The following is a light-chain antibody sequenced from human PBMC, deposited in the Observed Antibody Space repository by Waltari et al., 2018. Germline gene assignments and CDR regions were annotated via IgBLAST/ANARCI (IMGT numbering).Light chain of an antibody. J-gene: IGLJ2*01. CDR2: QDN. V-gene: IGLV3-1*01. Sequence: SYELTQPPSVSVSPGQTASIPCSGDKLGDKYACWYPQKPGQSPVLVIHQDNKRPSGIPERFSGSNSGNTATLTISGTQAMDEADYYCQAWDSSTVVFGGGTKLTVL. CDR3: QAWDSSTVV. CDR1: KLGDKY.